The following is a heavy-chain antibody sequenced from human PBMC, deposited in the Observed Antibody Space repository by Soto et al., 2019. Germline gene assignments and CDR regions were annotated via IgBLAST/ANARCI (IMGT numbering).Heavy chain of an antibody. CDR3: AKRSPYSSGWYSPIFDY. V-gene: IGHV3-23*01. J-gene: IGHJ4*02. CDR1: GFSFSDYA. D-gene: IGHD6-13*01. Sequence: CGSLRLSCAASGFSFSDYAMSWVRQAPGKGLEWVSVISESGGSTHYADSVRGRFTVSRDNSKNSLSLRMNSLRDEDTAVYSCAKRSPYSSGWYSPIFDYWGKGA. CDR2: ISESGGST.